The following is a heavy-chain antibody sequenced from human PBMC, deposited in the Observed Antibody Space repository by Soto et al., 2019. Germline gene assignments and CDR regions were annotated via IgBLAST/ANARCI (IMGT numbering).Heavy chain of an antibody. J-gene: IGHJ4*02. Sequence: EVELVESGGDLVQPGGSLRLSCGASGFRFSSYWMIWVRQAPGKGLEWVANMNQDGSAKYYVGSVKGRSTISRDNAKNSMYLQTNSLKVEDSAVYFCARDSIGWQPLDFWGQGTQVTVSS. V-gene: IGHV3-7*01. D-gene: IGHD6-19*01. CDR3: ARDSIGWQPLDF. CDR2: MNQDGSAK. CDR1: GFRFSSYW.